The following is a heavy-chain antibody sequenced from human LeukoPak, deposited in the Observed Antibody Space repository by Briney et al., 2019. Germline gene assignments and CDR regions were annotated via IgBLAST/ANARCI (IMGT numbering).Heavy chain of an antibody. V-gene: IGHV3-23*01. J-gene: IGHJ4*02. Sequence: GGSLRLSCAASRFTFSSYAMSWVRQAPGKGLEWVSAISGSSGSTYYADSVKGRFTISRDNSRNTLYLQVNSLRAEDTAVYYCAKSGAAPKVYYFDYWGQGTLVTVSS. CDR3: AKSGAAPKVYYFDY. CDR2: ISGSSGST. CDR1: RFTFSSYA. D-gene: IGHD6-13*01.